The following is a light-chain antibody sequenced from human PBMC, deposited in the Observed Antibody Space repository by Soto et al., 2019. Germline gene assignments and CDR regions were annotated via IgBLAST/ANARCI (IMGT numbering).Light chain of an antibody. CDR3: CSFAGSYTVL. CDR1: SSDVGGYNY. CDR2: DVT. Sequence: QSALTQPRSVSGSPGQSVTISCTGTSSDVGGYNYVSWFQHHPGKAPKVMIYDVTERPSGVPDRFSGSKSGNTASLTISGLQAEDEADYYCCSFAGSYTVLFGGGTKLTVL. J-gene: IGLJ2*01. V-gene: IGLV2-11*01.